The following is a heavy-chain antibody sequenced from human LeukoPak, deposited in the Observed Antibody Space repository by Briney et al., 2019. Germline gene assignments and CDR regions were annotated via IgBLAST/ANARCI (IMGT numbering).Heavy chain of an antibody. CDR1: GGSFSGYY. Sequence: SETLSLTCAVYGGSFSGYYWSWIRQPPGKGLEWIGEINHSGSTNYNPSLKSRVTISVDTSKNRFSLKLSSVTAADTAVYYCARGATVTGHYYYYYMDVWGQGTTVTVSS. D-gene: IGHD4-17*01. CDR2: INHSGST. J-gene: IGHJ6*03. CDR3: ARGATVTGHYYYYYMDV. V-gene: IGHV4-34*01.